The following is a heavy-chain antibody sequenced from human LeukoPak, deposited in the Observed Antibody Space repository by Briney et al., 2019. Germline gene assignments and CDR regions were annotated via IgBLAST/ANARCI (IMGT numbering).Heavy chain of an antibody. CDR1: GFTFSSYS. CDR3: ARGRRFGEPIEYYGMDV. V-gene: IGHV3-21*01. J-gene: IGHJ6*04. Sequence: GGSLRLSCAASGFTFSSYSMNWVRQAPGKGLEWVSSISSSSSYIYYADSVKGRFTISRDNAKNSLYLQMNSLRAEDTAVYYCARGRRFGEPIEYYGMDVWGKGTTVTVSS. D-gene: IGHD3-10*01. CDR2: ISSSSSYI.